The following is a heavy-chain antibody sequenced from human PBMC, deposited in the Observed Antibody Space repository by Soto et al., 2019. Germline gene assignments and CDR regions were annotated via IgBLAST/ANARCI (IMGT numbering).Heavy chain of an antibody. CDR1: GFTFSSYA. CDR3: ARESSYTSY. Sequence: GGSLRLSCAASGFTFSSYAMHWVRQAPGKGLEWVAVISYDGSNKYYADSVKGRLTISRDNAKNSLYLQMDSLRAEDTAVYYCARESSYTSYWGQGTLVTVSS. D-gene: IGHD3-16*02. CDR2: ISYDGSNK. V-gene: IGHV3-30-3*01. J-gene: IGHJ4*02.